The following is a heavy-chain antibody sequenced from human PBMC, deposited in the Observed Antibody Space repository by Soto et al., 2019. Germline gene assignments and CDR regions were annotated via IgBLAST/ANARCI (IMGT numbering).Heavy chain of an antibody. Sequence: EVQLLESGGTLVQPGGSLRLSCAASGFTFSTYAMNWVRQAPGKGLEWVSYISGSSGGSTYYADSVKGRFTISRDNSKTTLLLQRNSLRVEDTAVYYCAKVSRFPGGLRSLFWCQGSRVTVSS. CDR2: ISGSSGGST. V-gene: IGHV3-23*01. CDR1: GFTFSTYA. J-gene: IGHJ4*02. D-gene: IGHD3-16*01. CDR3: AKVSRFPGGLRSLF.